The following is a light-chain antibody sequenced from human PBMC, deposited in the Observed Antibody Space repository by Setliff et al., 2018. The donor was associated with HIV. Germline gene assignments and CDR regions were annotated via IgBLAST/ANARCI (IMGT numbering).Light chain of an antibody. V-gene: IGLV2-8*01. Sequence: QSALTQPPSASGSPGQSVTISCTGTSSDVGGYSFVSWYQQYPGKAPKLMIYEVSKRPSGVPDRFSGSKSGNTASLTVSGLQAEDEADYYCSSYGGSNNFVFGTGTKVTV. J-gene: IGLJ1*01. CDR2: EVS. CDR1: SSDVGGYSF. CDR3: SSYGGSNNFV.